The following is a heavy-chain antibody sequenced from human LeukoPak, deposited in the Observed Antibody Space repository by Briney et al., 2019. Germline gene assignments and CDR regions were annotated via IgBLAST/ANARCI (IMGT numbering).Heavy chain of an antibody. Sequence: GGSLRLSCAASGFTFRNYGMQWVRQTPGKGLGWVTLISYDGSDKYYADSVKGRFSISRDNSKNTLYLQMNSLRAEDTAVYYCASLRSGSGTFYNDYWGQGTLVTVSS. CDR3: ASLRSGSGTFYNDY. V-gene: IGHV3-30*03. CDR1: GFTFRNYG. D-gene: IGHD3-10*01. CDR2: ISYDGSDK. J-gene: IGHJ4*02.